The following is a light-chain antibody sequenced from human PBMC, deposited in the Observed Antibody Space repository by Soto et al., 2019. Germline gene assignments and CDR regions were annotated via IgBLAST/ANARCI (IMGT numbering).Light chain of an antibody. J-gene: IGLJ1*01. CDR2: EVV. CDR1: KNDIGVYDF. Sequence: QPAPTQPRSASGSPGQSVTISCTGTKNDIGVYDFVSWYQHHPGKAPRLIIYEVVQRPSGVPDRFSGSKSGNTASLTVSGLQAADEADYFCKSYAGSNTYVFGSGTKV. V-gene: IGLV2-8*01. CDR3: KSYAGSNTYV.